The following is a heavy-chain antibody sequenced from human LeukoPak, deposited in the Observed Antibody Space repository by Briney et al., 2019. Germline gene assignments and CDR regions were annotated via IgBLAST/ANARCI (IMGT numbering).Heavy chain of an antibody. J-gene: IGHJ4*02. V-gene: IGHV1-18*01. Sequence: ASVKVSCKASGYTFTSYGISWVRQAPGQGLEWMGWISAYNGNTNYAQKLQGRVTMTTDTSTSTAYMELRSLRSDDTAVYYCAREVAAAGTEYYFDYWGQGTLVTVSS. D-gene: IGHD6-13*01. CDR2: ISAYNGNT. CDR1: GYTFTSYG. CDR3: AREVAAAGTEYYFDY.